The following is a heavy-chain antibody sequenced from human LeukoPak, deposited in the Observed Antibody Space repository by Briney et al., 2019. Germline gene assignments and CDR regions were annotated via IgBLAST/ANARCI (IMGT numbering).Heavy chain of an antibody. CDR2: VNTGNGDT. V-gene: IGHV1-3*04. D-gene: IGHD5/OR15-5a*01. CDR1: GYTFTSYA. J-gene: IGHJ3*01. CDR3: ARFMSGDVFDV. Sequence: ASVKVSCKASGYTFTSYAMNWVRQAPGQRLEWMGWVNTGNGDTKYSQKFQGRVTITRDTSASTAYMELTSLRSEDTAVYYCARFMSGDVFDVWGQGTMVTVSS.